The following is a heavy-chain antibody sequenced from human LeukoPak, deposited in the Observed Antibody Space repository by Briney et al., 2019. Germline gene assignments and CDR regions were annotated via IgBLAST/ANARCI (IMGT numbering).Heavy chain of an antibody. CDR3: ASGFDGYNWNYFDY. V-gene: IGHV4-39*01. D-gene: IGHD5-24*01. J-gene: IGHJ4*02. Sequence: SETLSLTCTVSGGSISSGDYYWGWIRQPPGKGLEWIGSIYYSGSTYYNPSLKSRVTISVDTSKNQFSLKLSSVTAADTAEYYCASGFDGYNWNYFDYWGQGTLVTVSS. CDR1: GGSISSGDYY. CDR2: IYYSGST.